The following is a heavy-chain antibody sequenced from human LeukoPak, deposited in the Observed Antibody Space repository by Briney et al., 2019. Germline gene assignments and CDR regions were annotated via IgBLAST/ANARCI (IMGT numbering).Heavy chain of an antibody. CDR3: ATSSGPNCSSTSCYLNC. Sequence: AGSLRLSCTASGFTFSSYAMSWVRQPPGKGLEWVGAIYGSGSSTYYADSVKGRFTISRDNSKNTLYLQMIGLRAEDTAVYYCATSSGPNCSSTSCYLNCWGQGTLVTVSS. CDR1: GFTFSSYA. J-gene: IGHJ4*02. D-gene: IGHD2-2*01. V-gene: IGHV3-23*01. CDR2: IYGSGSST.